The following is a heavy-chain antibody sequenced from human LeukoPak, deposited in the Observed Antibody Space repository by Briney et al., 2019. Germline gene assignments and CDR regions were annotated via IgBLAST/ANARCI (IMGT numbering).Heavy chain of an antibody. J-gene: IGHJ6*03. CDR1: GYTFTSYG. Sequence: ASVTVSCKASGYTFTSYGISWVRQAPGQGLEWMGWISAYNGNTNYAQKLQGRVTMTTDTSTSTAYMELGSLRSDDTAVYYCATGPYGDYYYMDVWGKGTTVTVSS. CDR2: ISAYNGNT. V-gene: IGHV1-18*01. CDR3: ATGPYGDYYYMDV. D-gene: IGHD4-17*01.